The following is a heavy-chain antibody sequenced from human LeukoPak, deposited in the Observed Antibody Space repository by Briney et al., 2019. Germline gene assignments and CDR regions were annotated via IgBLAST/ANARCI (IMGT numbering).Heavy chain of an antibody. D-gene: IGHD1-1*01. Sequence: SQTLSLTCTVSGGSISSGGYYRSWIRQHPGKGLEWIGYIYYSGNTNYNPSLESRVTMSLDTSKKQFSLNVSSVTAADTAVYYCASLIWNYWYFDLWGRGTLVTVSS. CDR2: IYYSGNT. CDR1: GGSISSGGYY. J-gene: IGHJ2*01. CDR3: ASLIWNYWYFDL. V-gene: IGHV4-31*03.